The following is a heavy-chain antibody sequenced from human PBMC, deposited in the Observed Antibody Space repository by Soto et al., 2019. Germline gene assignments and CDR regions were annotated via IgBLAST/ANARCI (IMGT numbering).Heavy chain of an antibody. D-gene: IGHD3-10*01. CDR3: ARDKTTFPGSYYGMDV. V-gene: IGHV3-53*01. CDR2: IYSGGST. Sequence: GVSLRLSCAATGFNVSSNYMSLVRQAPGKGLEWVSVIYSGGSTYYADSVKGRFTISRDNSKNTLYLQMNSLRAEDKAVYYCARDKTTFPGSYYGMDVWGQGTTDTVSS. J-gene: IGHJ6*02. CDR1: GFNVSSNY.